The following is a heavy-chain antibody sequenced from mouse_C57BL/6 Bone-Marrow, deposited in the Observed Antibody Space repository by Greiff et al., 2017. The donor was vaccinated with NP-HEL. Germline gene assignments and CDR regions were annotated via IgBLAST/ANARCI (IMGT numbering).Heavy chain of an antibody. V-gene: IGHV2-2*01. J-gene: IGHJ4*01. CDR2: IWSGGST. CDR3: ARLSLWDAMDY. Sequence: VQLQESGPGLVQPSQSLSITCTVSGFSLTSYGVHWVRQSPGKGLEWLGVIWSGGSTDYNAAFISRLSISKDNSKSQVFFKMNSLQADDTAIYYCARLSLWDAMDYWGQGTSVTVSS. CDR1: GFSLTSYG.